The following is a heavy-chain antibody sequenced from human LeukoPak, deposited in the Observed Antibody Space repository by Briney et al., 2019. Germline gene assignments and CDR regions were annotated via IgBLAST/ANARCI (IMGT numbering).Heavy chain of an antibody. D-gene: IGHD4-23*01. CDR1: GYTFSDYF. CDR2: INPYNGGT. CDR3: ASLQGGNSDWLDP. J-gene: IGHJ5*02. V-gene: IGHV1-2*06. Sequence: ASVKVSCKASGYTFSDYFIHWVRQAPGQGLEWMGRINPYNGGTTYAQSFQGRVTLTRDTSITTVYLELTGLRSDDTAGYYCASLQGGNSDWLDPWGQGTLVTVSS.